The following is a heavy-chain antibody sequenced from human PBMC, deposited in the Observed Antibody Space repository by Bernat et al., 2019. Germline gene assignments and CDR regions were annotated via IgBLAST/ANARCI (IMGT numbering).Heavy chain of an antibody. D-gene: IGHD5-12*01. CDR1: GFPFETYW. CDR3: ARGRRGNTGCNCFVF. CDR2: IKQDGSEK. Sequence: EVQLVESGGGLVQPGTSLRLSCAASGFPFETYWMTWVRQASGKGREWVGNIKQDGSEKNYVVSVKVRITISRNNSENSLYLLMDSLRDEDTAVYYCARGRRGNTGCNCFVFWGQGTLVTVSA. V-gene: IGHV3-7*01. J-gene: IGHJ5*01.